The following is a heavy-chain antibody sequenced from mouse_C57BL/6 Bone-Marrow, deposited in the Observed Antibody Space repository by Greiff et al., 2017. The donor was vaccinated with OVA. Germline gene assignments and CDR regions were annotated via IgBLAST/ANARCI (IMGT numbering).Heavy chain of an antibody. CDR3: ARSLYFDY. Sequence: DVKLQESGPGLVKPSQSLSLTCSVTGYSITSGYYWNWIRQFPGNKLEWMGYISYDGSNNYNPSLKNRISITRDTSKNQFFLKLNSVTTEDTATYYCARSLYFDYWGQGTTLTVSS. CDR1: GYSITSGYY. J-gene: IGHJ2*01. V-gene: IGHV3-6*01. CDR2: ISYDGSN.